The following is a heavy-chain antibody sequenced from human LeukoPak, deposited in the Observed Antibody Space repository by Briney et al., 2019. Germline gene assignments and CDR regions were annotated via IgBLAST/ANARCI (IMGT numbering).Heavy chain of an antibody. V-gene: IGHV1-69*13. CDR3: ARGRVKKYSSGWQYYFDY. D-gene: IGHD6-19*01. CDR1: GGTFSSYA. J-gene: IGHJ4*02. Sequence: ASVKVPCKASGGTFSSYAISWVRQAPGQGLEWMGGIIPIFGTANYAQKFQGRVTITADESTSTAYMELSSLRSEDTAVYYCARGRVKKYSSGWQYYFDYWGQGTLVTVSS. CDR2: IIPIFGTA.